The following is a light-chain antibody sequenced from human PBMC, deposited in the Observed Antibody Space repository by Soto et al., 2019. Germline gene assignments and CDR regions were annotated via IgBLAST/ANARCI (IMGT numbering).Light chain of an antibody. V-gene: IGLV2-14*01. Sequence: QSVLTQPASVSGSPGQSITISCTGTSSDVGGYNYVSWYQQHPGKAPKLMIYGVSYRPSGVSNRFSGSKSGNTASLTISGLQAEDEAVYFCSSYTGSSTLGEMFGGGTKVTVL. CDR3: SSYTGSSTLGEM. CDR2: GVS. CDR1: SSDVGGYNY. J-gene: IGLJ3*02.